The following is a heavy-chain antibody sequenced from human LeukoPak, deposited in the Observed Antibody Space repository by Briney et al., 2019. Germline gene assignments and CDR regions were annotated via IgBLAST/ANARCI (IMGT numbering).Heavy chain of an antibody. CDR3: ARDHNYAFDN. V-gene: IGHV3-11*06. J-gene: IGHJ4*02. CDR1: GFTFTNYW. D-gene: IGHD1-1*01. CDR2: IGIDSGNT. Sequence: GGSLRLSCAASGFTFTNYWMSWVRQAPGKGLEWISYIGIDSGNTKYADSVRGRFTISADKAKNSLYLQMNSLRVEDTAVYYCARDHNYAFDNWGQGTLVSVAS.